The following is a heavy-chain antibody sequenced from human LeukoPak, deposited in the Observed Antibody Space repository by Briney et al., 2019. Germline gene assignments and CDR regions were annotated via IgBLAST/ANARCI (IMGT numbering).Heavy chain of an antibody. D-gene: IGHD6-19*01. CDR1: GFTFSSYG. J-gene: IGHJ3*02. CDR3: ARGATSSGWADAFDI. V-gene: IGHV3-33*01. Sequence: GGSLRLSCAASGFTFSSYGMHWVRQAPGKGLEWVAVIWYDGSNKYYADSVKGRFTISRDNSKNTLYLQMNSPRAEDTAVYYCARGATSSGWADAFDIWGQGTMVTVSS. CDR2: IWYDGSNK.